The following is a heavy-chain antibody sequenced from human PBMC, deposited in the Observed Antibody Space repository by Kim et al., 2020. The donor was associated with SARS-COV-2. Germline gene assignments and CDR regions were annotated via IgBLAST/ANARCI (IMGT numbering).Heavy chain of an antibody. D-gene: IGHD3-16*01. Sequence: SETLSLTCTVSGGSISSSSYHWGWIRQPPGKGLEWIGSIYYSGSTYYNPYLKSRVTLSVDTSKNQFSLMLSSVPAADTAVYYCAMITFGGPRKFDYWGQGTLVTVSS. CDR3: AMITFGGPRKFDY. J-gene: IGHJ4*02. CDR2: IYYSGST. V-gene: IGHV4-39*01. CDR1: GGSISSSSYH.